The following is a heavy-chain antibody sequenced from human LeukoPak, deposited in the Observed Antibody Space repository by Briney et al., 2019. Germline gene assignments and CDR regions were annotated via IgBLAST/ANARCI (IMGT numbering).Heavy chain of an antibody. CDR2: ISAYNGNT. CDR1: GYTFTSYG. V-gene: IGHV1-18*01. D-gene: IGHD1-26*01. CDR3: ARVADPYSGCYLDY. Sequence: GASVKVSCKASGYTFTSYGISWVRQAPGQGLEWMGCISAYNGNTNYAQKLQGRVTMTTDTSTSTAYMELRSLRSDATAVYYCARVADPYSGCYLDYWGQGTLVTVSS. J-gene: IGHJ4*02.